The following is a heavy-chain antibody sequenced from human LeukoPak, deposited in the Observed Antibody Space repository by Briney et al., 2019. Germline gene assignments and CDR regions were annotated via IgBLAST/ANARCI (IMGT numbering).Heavy chain of an antibody. Sequence: SETLSLTCTVSGGSISSYYWSWIRQPPGKGLEWIGYIYYGGSTNYNPSLKSRVTISVDTSKNQFSLKLSSVTAADTAVYYCARAKNDFWSGYYSSGMDVWGQGTTVTVSS. D-gene: IGHD3-3*01. J-gene: IGHJ6*02. CDR2: IYYGGST. V-gene: IGHV4-59*12. CDR1: GGSISSYY. CDR3: ARAKNDFWSGYYSSGMDV.